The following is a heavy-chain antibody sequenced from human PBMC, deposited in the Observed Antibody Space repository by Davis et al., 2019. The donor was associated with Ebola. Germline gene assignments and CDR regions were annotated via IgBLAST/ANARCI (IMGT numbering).Heavy chain of an antibody. CDR3: EVVRGVISRYFGY. CDR1: GNTLNQLS. J-gene: IGHJ4*02. Sequence: ASVKVSCKVSGNTLNQLSMHWVRQAPGKGLEWMGGLDPEDCETIYAEKFQGRVTMTEDTSTDPADMDLRSLRSEDTAVYYCEVVRGVISRYFGYWGKGTLVTVSS. V-gene: IGHV1-24*01. CDR2: LDPEDCET. D-gene: IGHD3-10*01.